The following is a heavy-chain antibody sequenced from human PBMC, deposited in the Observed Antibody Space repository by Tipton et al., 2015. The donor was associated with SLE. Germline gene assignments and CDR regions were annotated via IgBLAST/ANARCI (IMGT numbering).Heavy chain of an antibody. J-gene: IGHJ4*02. D-gene: IGHD6-6*01. Sequence: SLRLSCVGSGFTFSSQYIHWVRQSPGKGLEWVSAISGSGGSTYYADSVKGRFTISRDNSKNTLYLQMNSLRAEDTAVYYCANQPAYSSSPRYWGQGTLVTVSS. CDR1: GFTFSSQY. CDR3: ANQPAYSSSPRY. CDR2: ISGSGGST. V-gene: IGHV3-23*01.